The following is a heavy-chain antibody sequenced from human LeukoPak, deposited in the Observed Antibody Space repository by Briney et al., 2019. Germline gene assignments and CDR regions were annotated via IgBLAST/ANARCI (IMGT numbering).Heavy chain of an antibody. Sequence: GGSLRLSCAASGFTFSSYAMSWVRQAPGKGLEWVSAISGSGGSTYYADSVKGRFTISRDNAKNSLYLQMNSLRAEDTAVYYCARIPVVWGSGSNWFDPWGQGTLVTVSS. D-gene: IGHD3-22*01. CDR1: GFTFSSYA. CDR2: ISGSGGST. CDR3: ARIPVVWGSGSNWFDP. J-gene: IGHJ5*02. V-gene: IGHV3-23*01.